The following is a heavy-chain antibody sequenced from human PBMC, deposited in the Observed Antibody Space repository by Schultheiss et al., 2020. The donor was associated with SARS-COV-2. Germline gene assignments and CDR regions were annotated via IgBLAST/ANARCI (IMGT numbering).Heavy chain of an antibody. CDR2: IGTAGDT. CDR3: ARGTGYCSGGSCGDWFDP. V-gene: IGHV3-13*04. Sequence: GGSLRLSCAASRFTFSSYDMHWVRHTTGKGLEWVSAIGTAGDTYYQGSVKGRFTISRENAKNSLYLQMNSLRAGDTAVYYCARGTGYCSGGSCGDWFDPWGQGTLVTVSS. J-gene: IGHJ5*02. CDR1: RFTFSSYD. D-gene: IGHD2-15*01.